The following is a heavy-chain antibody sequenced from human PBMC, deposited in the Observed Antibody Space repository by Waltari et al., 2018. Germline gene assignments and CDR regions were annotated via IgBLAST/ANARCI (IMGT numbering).Heavy chain of an antibody. Sequence: QLQLQESGPGLVKPSETLSLTCTVSGGSISSSSYYWGWIRQPPGKGLEWIGMIYYRGSTYYNPTLKSRVTISVDTSKNQFAMKLSSVTAADTAVYYCASIIVVVVAATERYFDYWGQGTLVTVSS. D-gene: IGHD2-15*01. CDR1: GGSISSSSYY. CDR3: ASIIVVVVAATERYFDY. CDR2: IYYRGST. V-gene: IGHV4-39*07. J-gene: IGHJ4*02.